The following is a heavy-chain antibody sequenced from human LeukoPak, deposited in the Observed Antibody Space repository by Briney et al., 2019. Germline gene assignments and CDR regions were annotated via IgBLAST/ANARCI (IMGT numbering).Heavy chain of an antibody. D-gene: IGHD6-13*01. J-gene: IGHJ4*02. Sequence: SGTLSLTCAVSGGSISSSNWWSWVRQPPGKGLEWIGEIYHSGSTNYNPSLKSRVTMSVDKSKNQFSLKLSSVTAADTAVYYCARLSIAAAEYYFGYWGQGTLVTVSS. CDR1: GGSISSSNW. CDR2: IYHSGST. CDR3: ARLSIAAAEYYFGY. V-gene: IGHV4-4*02.